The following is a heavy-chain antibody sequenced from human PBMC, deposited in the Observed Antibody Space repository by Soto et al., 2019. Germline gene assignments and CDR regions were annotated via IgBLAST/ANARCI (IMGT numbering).Heavy chain of an antibody. J-gene: IGHJ4*02. CDR1: GFAFSRFG. D-gene: IGHD3-16*01. V-gene: IGHV3-30*03. Sequence: VPMVESGGGVVQPGGSLRLSCAGSGFAFSRFGMHWVRQAPGKGLEWVACITFNGSKEYYVDSVKGRFAISRNNSMITLYLQMSSLGPEDTGVYYCATDPGAFAGAMRDWGRGTLVTVSS. CDR3: ATDPGAFAGAMRD. CDR2: ITFNGSKE.